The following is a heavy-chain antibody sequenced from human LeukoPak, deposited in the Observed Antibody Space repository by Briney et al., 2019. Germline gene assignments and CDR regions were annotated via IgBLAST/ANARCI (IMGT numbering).Heavy chain of an antibody. J-gene: IGHJ3*02. CDR3: ARINDYGDCLAFDI. Sequence: SGPTLVNPRRTLIHTCTFSRFSLSTSGMGVSCVRQPPGKALEWLALVDWDDDKYYSTSPKTRLTISKDISKNQVVLTMTNMDPADTATYYCARINDYGDCLAFDIWGQGTMVTVSS. V-gene: IGHV2-70*20. CDR2: VDWDDDK. D-gene: IGHD4-17*01. CDR1: RFSLSTSGMG.